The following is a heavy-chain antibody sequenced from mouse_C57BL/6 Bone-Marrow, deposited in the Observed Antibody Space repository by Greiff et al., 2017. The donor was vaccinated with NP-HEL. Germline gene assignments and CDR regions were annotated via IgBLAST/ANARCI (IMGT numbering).Heavy chain of an antibody. V-gene: IGHV5-4*01. CDR1: GFTFSSYA. D-gene: IGHD2-4*01. CDR3: ARDRRLRPRFAY. Sequence: DVQLVESGGGLVKPGGSLKLSCAASGFTFSSYAMSWVRQTPEKRLEWVATISDGGSYTYYPDNVKGRFTISRDNAKNNLYLQMSHLKSEDTAMYYCARDRRLRPRFAYWGQGTLVTVSA. J-gene: IGHJ3*01. CDR2: ISDGGSYT.